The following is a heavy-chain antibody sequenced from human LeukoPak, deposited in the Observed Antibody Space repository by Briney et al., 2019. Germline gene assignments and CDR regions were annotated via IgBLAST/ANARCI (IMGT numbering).Heavy chain of an antibody. CDR3: AKGHYYGSGSLDY. D-gene: IGHD3-10*01. CDR2: IGGRDGST. V-gene: IGHV3-23*01. CDR1: EFTFSSYS. J-gene: IGHJ4*02. Sequence: GGSLRLSCAASEFTFSSYSMSWVRQAPGKRLEWVSAIGGRDGSTYYADSVKGRFTISRDNSENTLYVQMNSLRAEDTAVYYCAKGHYYGSGSLDYWGQGTLVTVSS.